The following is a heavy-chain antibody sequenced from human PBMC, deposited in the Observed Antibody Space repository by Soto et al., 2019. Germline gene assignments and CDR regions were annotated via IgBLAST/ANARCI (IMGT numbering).Heavy chain of an antibody. CDR3: ARGPPLGY. J-gene: IGHJ4*02. CDR1: GGSFSGYY. CDR2: VYYSGST. Sequence: PSETLSLTCAVYGGSFSGYYWSWIRQHPGKGLEWIGCVYYSGSTYYNPSLKSRLTISVDTSKNQFSLKLSSVTAADTAVYYCARGPPLGYWGQGTLVTVS. V-gene: IGHV4-31*11.